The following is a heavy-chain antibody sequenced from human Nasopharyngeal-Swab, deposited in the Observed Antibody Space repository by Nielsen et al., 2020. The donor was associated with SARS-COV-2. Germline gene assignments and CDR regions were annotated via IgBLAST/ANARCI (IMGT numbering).Heavy chain of an antibody. Sequence: LRQAAGQRVGWLGGIIPIFGTANYAQKFQGRVTITADKSTSTAYMELSSLRSEDTAVYYCARDTMVRGVIITPYDAFDIWGQGTMVTVSS. D-gene: IGHD3-10*01. CDR2: IIPIFGTA. V-gene: IGHV1-69*06. J-gene: IGHJ3*02. CDR3: ARDTMVRGVIITPYDAFDI.